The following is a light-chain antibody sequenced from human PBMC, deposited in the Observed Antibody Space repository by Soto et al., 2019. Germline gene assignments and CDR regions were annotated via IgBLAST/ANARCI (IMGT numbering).Light chain of an antibody. CDR3: EQYNNWPIT. Sequence: EAVLTQTPATLSVSPGEGSTLSCRASQNVATNLAWYQQRPGQXPRXXIYGASNRATGIPARFSGSGSGTELTITISSLQSEDFEVYYCEQYNNWPITFGQGTRREI. CDR1: QNVATN. J-gene: IGKJ5*01. CDR2: GAS. V-gene: IGKV3D-15*01.